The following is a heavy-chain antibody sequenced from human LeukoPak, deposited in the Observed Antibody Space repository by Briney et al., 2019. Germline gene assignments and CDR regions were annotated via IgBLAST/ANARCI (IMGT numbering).Heavy chain of an antibody. J-gene: IGHJ5*02. CDR3: ARTYCGGDCYFQISAPNNNWFDP. Sequence: SETLSLTCTVSGGSVSSGSYYWSWIRQPPGKGLEWIGYIYYSGSTNYNPSLKSRVTISVDTSKNQFSLKLSSVTAADTAVYYCARTYCGGDCYFQISAPNNNWFDPWGQGTLVTVSS. CDR2: IYYSGST. V-gene: IGHV4-61*01. CDR1: GGSVSSGSYY. D-gene: IGHD2-21*02.